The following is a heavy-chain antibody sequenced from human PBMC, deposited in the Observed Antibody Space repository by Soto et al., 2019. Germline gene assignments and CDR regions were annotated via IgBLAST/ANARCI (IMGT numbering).Heavy chain of an antibody. D-gene: IGHD2-2*02. J-gene: IGHJ4*02. CDR1: GGSITGSYY. V-gene: IGHV4-39*01. CDR3: ATIPATTILTDY. CDR2: IYYSGST. Sequence: SETLSLTCTVSGGSITGSYYWGSFRQPPGKGLEWIGSIYYSGSTYYNPSLKSRVTISVDTSKNQFSLKLSSVTAADTAVYYCATIPATTILTDYWGQGTLVTVS.